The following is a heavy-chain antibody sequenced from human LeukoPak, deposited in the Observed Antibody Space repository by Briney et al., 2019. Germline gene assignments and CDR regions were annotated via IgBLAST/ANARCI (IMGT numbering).Heavy chain of an antibody. D-gene: IGHD3-22*01. CDR1: GFTFSSSG. Sequence: GGSLRLSCAGSGFTFSSSGMSWVRQAPGQGLEWASGITSGGNTYYADSVKGRFTVSRDNSKNTLFLQMNSLRAEDTALYYCAKAYDSSPAEYWGQGTLVTVSS. V-gene: IGHV3-23*01. J-gene: IGHJ4*02. CDR3: AKAYDSSPAEY. CDR2: ITSGGNT.